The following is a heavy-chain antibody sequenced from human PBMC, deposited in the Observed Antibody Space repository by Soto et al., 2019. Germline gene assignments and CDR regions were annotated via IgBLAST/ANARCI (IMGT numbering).Heavy chain of an antibody. CDR1: GYTLTSYG. D-gene: IGHD4-4*01. J-gene: IGHJ6*02. V-gene: IGHV1-69*13. Sequence: GASVKGSCKASGYTLTSYGIGWVRQAPGQGLEWMGGIIPIFGTANYAQKFQGRVTITADESTSTAYMELSSLRSEDTAVYYCARGAVTPDYYYYGMDVWGQGTTVTVSS. CDR2: IIPIFGTA. CDR3: ARGAVTPDYYYYGMDV.